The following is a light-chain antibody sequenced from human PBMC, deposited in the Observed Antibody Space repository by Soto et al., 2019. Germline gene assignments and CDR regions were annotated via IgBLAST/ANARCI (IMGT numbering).Light chain of an antibody. CDR3: HQYFRSPLT. CDR1: HSXIHRSNNKSC. CDR2: WAT. Sequence: DIVSTHPADIQAMSRGERAXXTRRSPHSXIHRSNNKSCLAWYQQKPGQPNKFIVYWATKRESGVTDRFSGSGSGTDFTLTVSGLQAEDVAIYYCHQYFRSPLTFGGGTKVDI. V-gene: IGKV4-1*01. J-gene: IGKJ4*01.